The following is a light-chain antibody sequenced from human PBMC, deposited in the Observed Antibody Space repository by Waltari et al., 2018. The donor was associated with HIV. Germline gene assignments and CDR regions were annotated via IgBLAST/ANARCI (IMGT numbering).Light chain of an antibody. Sequence: QSVLTQPPSVSAAPGQKVTISCSGSSSDLGSYSVSWYQQFPRTAPRLLIFDTYKRPSGIPDRFSASKSGTSATLDITGLQTGDEADYYCATWDNSLSIGVFGGGTKLTVL. CDR2: DTY. CDR3: ATWDNSLSIGV. V-gene: IGLV1-51*01. J-gene: IGLJ3*02. CDR1: SSDLGSYS.